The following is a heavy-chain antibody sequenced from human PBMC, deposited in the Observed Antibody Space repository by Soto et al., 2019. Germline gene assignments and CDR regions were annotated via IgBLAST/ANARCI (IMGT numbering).Heavy chain of an antibody. D-gene: IGHD6-13*01. Sequence: SVKVSCKASGYTFTSYGISWVRQAPGQGLEWMGWISAYNGNTNYAQKLQGRVTMTTDTSTSTAYMELRSLRSDDTAVYYCARVIAAAGQDWFDPWGQGTLVTVSS. CDR3: ARVIAAAGQDWFDP. J-gene: IGHJ5*02. V-gene: IGHV1-18*01. CDR1: GYTFTSYG. CDR2: ISAYNGNT.